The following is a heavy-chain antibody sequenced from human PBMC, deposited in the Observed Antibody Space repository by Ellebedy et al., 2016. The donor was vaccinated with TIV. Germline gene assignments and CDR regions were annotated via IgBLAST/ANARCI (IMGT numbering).Heavy chain of an antibody. V-gene: IGHV1-2*02. CDR1: GYTFSAYY. Sequence: AASVKVSCKASGYTFSAYYIHWVRQAPGQGLEWLGWINPKSGGINYAQKFQDRVTMTTDTSIGTAFMELNSLRIDDTAVYYCARTRGDYGMDVWGQGTTVTVSS. CDR2: INPKSGGI. CDR3: ARTRGDYGMDV. J-gene: IGHJ6*02.